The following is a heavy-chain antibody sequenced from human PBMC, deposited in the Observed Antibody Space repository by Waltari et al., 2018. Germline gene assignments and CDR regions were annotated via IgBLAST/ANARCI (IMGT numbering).Heavy chain of an antibody. CDR1: GFTFSSYA. D-gene: IGHD3-10*02. Sequence: EVQLLESGGGLVQPGGSPRLSCAASGFTFSSYAMSWVRQAPGKGLEWVSAISGSGGSTYYADSVKGRFTISRDNSKNTLYLQMNSLRAEDTAVYYCAKGDTMMGEAFDIWGQGTMVTVSS. V-gene: IGHV3-23*01. J-gene: IGHJ3*02. CDR3: AKGDTMMGEAFDI. CDR2: ISGSGGST.